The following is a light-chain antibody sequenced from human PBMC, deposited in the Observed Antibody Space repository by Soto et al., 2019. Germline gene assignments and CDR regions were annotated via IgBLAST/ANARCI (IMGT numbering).Light chain of an antibody. CDR3: SSYTRFNTVL. V-gene: IGLV2-14*01. J-gene: IGLJ2*01. Sequence: QSVLTQPASVSGSPGESITISCTGTSSDVGGYNYVSWYQQHPGKAPKLMIYDVTDRPSGVSYRFSGSKSGNTASLTISGLQAEDEAAYFCSSYTRFNTVLFGGGTQLTVL. CDR2: DVT. CDR1: SSDVGGYNY.